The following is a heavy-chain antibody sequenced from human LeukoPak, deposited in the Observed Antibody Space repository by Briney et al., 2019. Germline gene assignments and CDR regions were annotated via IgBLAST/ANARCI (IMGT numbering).Heavy chain of an antibody. CDR3: ARVFREYYDFWSGPNWFDP. J-gene: IGHJ5*02. Sequence: ASVKVSCKASGYTFTSYGISWVRQAPGQGLEWMGWISAYNGNTNYAQKLQGRVTMTTDTSTSTAYRELSSRISDETAVYYCARVFREYYDFWSGPNWFDPWGQGTLVTVSS. CDR1: GYTFTSYG. CDR2: ISAYNGNT. V-gene: IGHV1-18*01. D-gene: IGHD3-3*01.